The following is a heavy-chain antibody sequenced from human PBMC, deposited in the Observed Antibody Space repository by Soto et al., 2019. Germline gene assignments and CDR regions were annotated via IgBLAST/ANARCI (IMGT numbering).Heavy chain of an antibody. D-gene: IGHD3-10*01. CDR3: ARRRQKGITMVRGATPYYYYYMDV. CDR2: IYYSGST. Sequence: SETLSLTCTVSGGSISSSSYYWGWIRQPPGKGLEWIGSIYYSGSTYYNPSLKSRVTISVDTSKNQFSLKLSSVTAADTAVYYCARRRQKGITMVRGATPYYYYYMDVWGKGTTVTVSS. V-gene: IGHV4-39*01. CDR1: GGSISSSSYY. J-gene: IGHJ6*03.